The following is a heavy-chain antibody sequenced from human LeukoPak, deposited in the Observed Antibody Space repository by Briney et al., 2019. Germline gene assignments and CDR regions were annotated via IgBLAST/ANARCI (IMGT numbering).Heavy chain of an antibody. V-gene: IGHV3-21*01. J-gene: IGHJ4*02. CDR2: ISSSSSYI. CDR3: ARAGVSGGDLIDY. Sequence: GGSLRLSCAASGFTFSSYSMNWVRQAPGKGLEWVSSISSSSSYIYYADSVKGRFTISRDNAKNSLYLQMNSLRAEDTAVYYCARAGVSGGDLIDYWGQGTLVTVSS. CDR1: GFTFSSYS. D-gene: IGHD2-21*02.